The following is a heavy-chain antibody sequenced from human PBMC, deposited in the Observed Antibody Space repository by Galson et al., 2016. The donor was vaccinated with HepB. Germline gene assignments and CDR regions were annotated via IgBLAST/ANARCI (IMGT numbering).Heavy chain of an antibody. V-gene: IGHV3-7*03. J-gene: IGHJ4*02. Sequence: LRLSCAASGFSVSSNYMSWVRQAPGTGLEWVANIKQDGNEKYYVDSVKGRFTISRDNAKNSMYLQMNSLRAEDTAVYYCARKGGIYSPWGYWGQGTLVTVSS. CDR2: IKQDGNEK. D-gene: IGHD3-10*01. CDR3: ARKGGIYSPWGY. CDR1: GFSVSSNY.